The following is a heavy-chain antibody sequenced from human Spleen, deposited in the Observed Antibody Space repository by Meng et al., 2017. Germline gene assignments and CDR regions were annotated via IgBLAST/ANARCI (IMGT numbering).Heavy chain of an antibody. CDR2: ISTSGSTI. V-gene: IGHV3-11*04. J-gene: IGHJ4*02. Sequence: GESLKISCAAPGFIFSDYYMSWIRQAPGKGLEGVSYISTSGSTIYYADSVKGRFTISRDNAKNSLYLQMNSLRDEDTAVYFCARGPGIAHNWGQGTLVTSPQ. CDR1: GFIFSDYY. CDR3: ARGPGIAHN. D-gene: IGHD6-13*01.